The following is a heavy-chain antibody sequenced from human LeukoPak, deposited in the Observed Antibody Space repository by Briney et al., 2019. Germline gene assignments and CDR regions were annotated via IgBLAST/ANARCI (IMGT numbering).Heavy chain of an antibody. Sequence: GGSLRLSCAASGFTFSSYAMSWVRQAPGKGLEWVSAISGSGGSTYYADSVKGRFTISRDNSKNTLYLQINSLRAEDTAVYYCAKGINYYDSSGDNFDYWGQGTLVTVSS. CDR3: AKGINYYDSSGDNFDY. D-gene: IGHD3-22*01. V-gene: IGHV3-23*01. CDR2: ISGSGGST. CDR1: GFTFSSYA. J-gene: IGHJ4*02.